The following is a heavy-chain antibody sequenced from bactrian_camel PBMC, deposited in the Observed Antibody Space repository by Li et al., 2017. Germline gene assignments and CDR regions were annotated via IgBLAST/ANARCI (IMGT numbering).Heavy chain of an antibody. CDR2: DTNSDGGA. V-gene: IGHV3S42*01. D-gene: IGHD5*01. CDR1: GYTYCTYD. Sequence: EVQLVESGGGSVEAGGSLRLSCVASGYTYCTYDMSWYRQAPGQEREFVSVPDTNSDGGARYADSVKGRFTISQDKAKNTLYLQMNSLKPEDTAMYICRLERAHGAFCGSLKAITTGARGPRSPSP. CDR3: RLERAHGAFCGSLKAITT. J-gene: IGHJ4*01.